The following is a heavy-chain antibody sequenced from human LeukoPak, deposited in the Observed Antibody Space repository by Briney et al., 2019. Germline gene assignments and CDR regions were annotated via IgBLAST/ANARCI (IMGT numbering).Heavy chain of an antibody. Sequence: PGGSLRLSCAASGFTFSSYAMSWVRQAPGKGLEWVSAISGSGGSTYYADSVKGRFTISRDNSKNTLYLQMNSLRAEDTAVYYCAKDRSVYHDSSGYSCGLDYWGQGTLVTVSS. D-gene: IGHD3-22*01. J-gene: IGHJ4*02. V-gene: IGHV3-23*01. CDR3: AKDRSVYHDSSGYSCGLDY. CDR1: GFTFSSYA. CDR2: ISGSGGST.